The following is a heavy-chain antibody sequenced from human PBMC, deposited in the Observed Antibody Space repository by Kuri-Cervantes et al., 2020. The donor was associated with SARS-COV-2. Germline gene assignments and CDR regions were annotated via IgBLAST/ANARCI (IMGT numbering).Heavy chain of an antibody. J-gene: IGHJ2*01. CDR2: LYKSGSS. D-gene: IGHD6-19*01. Sequence: SETLSLTCIVSGGSISNHYWSWIRQPPGKGLEWIGDLYKSGSSNSNPSLKSRVTMSVDTSKNQFSLKLSSVTAADTAVYYCARSRIAVADWYFDLWGRGALVTVSS. CDR3: ARSRIAVADWYFDL. CDR1: GGSISNHY. V-gene: IGHV4-59*11.